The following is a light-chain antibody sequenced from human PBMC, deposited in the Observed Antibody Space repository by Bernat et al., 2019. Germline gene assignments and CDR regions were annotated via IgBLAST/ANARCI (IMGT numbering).Light chain of an antibody. Sequence: QSALTQPASVSGSPGQSITISCTGTSSDVGGYNFVSWYQQHPGKAPKLIIYDVTNRPSGVSNRFSGSKSGHTASLTISGLQAEDEADYYCSSYTSSGTVLFGGGTKLTVL. J-gene: IGLJ2*01. CDR1: SSDVGGYNF. V-gene: IGLV2-14*03. CDR2: DVT. CDR3: SSYTSSGTVL.